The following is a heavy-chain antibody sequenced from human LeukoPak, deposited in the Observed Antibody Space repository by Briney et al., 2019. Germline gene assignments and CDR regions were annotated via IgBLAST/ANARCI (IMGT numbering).Heavy chain of an antibody. D-gene: IGHD1-26*01. CDR1: GFTFSSYS. CDR2: ISSSSSYI. V-gene: IGHV3-21*01. CDR3: ASHGRLVGATTDFDY. J-gene: IGHJ4*02. Sequence: GGSLRLSCAASGFTFSSYSMNWVRQAPGKGLEWVSSISSSSSYIYYADSVKGRVTISRDNAKNSLYLQMNSLRAEDTAVYYCASHGRLVGATTDFDYWGQGTLVTVSS.